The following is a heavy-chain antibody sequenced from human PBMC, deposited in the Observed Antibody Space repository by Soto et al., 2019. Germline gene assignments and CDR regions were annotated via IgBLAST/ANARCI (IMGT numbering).Heavy chain of an antibody. Sequence: QVQLVESGGGLVKPGGSLRLSCAASGFTFSDYYMSWIRQAPGKGLEWVSYISSSSSYTNYADSVKGRFTISRDNAKNSLYLQTNSLRAEDTAVYYCASELVLAVAGGNYYYGMDVWGQGTTVTVSS. CDR1: GFTFSDYY. V-gene: IGHV3-11*06. D-gene: IGHD6-19*01. CDR2: ISSSSSYT. CDR3: ASELVLAVAGGNYYYGMDV. J-gene: IGHJ6*02.